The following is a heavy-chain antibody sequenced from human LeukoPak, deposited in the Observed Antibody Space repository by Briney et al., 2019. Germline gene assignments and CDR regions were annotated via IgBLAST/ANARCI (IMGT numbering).Heavy chain of an antibody. V-gene: IGHV3-9*01. J-gene: IGHJ5*02. CDR3: AKDGAVRGVTNWFDP. Sequence: PGRSLRLSCAASGFTFDDYAMHWVRHAPGKGLEWVSGISWNSGSIVYADSVKGRFTISRDNAKNSLYLQMNSLRAEDTALYYCAKDGAVRGVTNWFDPWGQGTLVTVSS. CDR2: ISWNSGSI. CDR1: GFTFDDYA. D-gene: IGHD3-10*01.